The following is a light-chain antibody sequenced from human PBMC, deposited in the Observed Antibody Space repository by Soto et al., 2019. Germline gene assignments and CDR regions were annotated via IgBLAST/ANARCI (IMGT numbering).Light chain of an antibody. CDR1: SSNVGSKT. Sequence: QLVLTQPPSASGTPGQRVTISCSGSSSNVGSKTVNWYQQVPGTAPKLLIYSDIKRPSGVPDRFSGSKSGTSASLAISGLQSEDEADYYCAAWDDSLNAWVFGAGTKLTVL. CDR2: SDI. CDR3: AAWDDSLNAWV. V-gene: IGLV1-44*01. J-gene: IGLJ3*02.